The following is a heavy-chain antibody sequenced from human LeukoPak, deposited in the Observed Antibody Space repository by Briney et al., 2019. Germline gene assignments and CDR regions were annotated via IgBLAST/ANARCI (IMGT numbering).Heavy chain of an antibody. J-gene: IGHJ4*02. D-gene: IGHD5-24*01. CDR1: GGSISSGGYS. CDR2: IYHSGST. V-gene: IGHV4-30-2*01. CDR3: ARGGWPQFTYYFDY. Sequence: SETLSLTCAVSGGSISSGGYSWSWIRQPPGKGLEWIGYIYHSGSTYYNPSLKSRVTISVDRSKNQFSPKLSSVTAADTAVYYCARGGWPQFTYYFDYWGQGTLVTVSS.